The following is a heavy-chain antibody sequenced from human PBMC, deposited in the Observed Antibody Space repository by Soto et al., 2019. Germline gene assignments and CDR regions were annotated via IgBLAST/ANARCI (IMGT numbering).Heavy chain of an antibody. CDR3: ARDRLRLGELSLLGYFDY. Sequence: QVQLEESGGGMVQPGRSLRLSCAASGFTFSRHTMHWVRQAPGKGLEWMASISYDGSNKYYADSVKGRFTISRDNSKNTLSVQMDSLRAEDTAVYHCARDRLRLGELSLLGYFDYWGQGTLVTVSS. D-gene: IGHD3-16*02. CDR1: GFTFSRHT. J-gene: IGHJ4*02. V-gene: IGHV3-30*04. CDR2: ISYDGSNK.